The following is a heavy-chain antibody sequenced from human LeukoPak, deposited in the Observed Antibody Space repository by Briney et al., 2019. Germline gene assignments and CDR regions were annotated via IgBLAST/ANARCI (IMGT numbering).Heavy chain of an antibody. CDR1: GFTFSSYE. CDR3: AKLTSGYDFDY. J-gene: IGHJ4*02. Sequence: GGSLRLSCAASGFTFSSYEMNWVRQAPGKGLEWVSYISSSGSTIYYADSVKGRFTISRDNAKNSLYLQMNSLRAEDTALYYCAKLTSGYDFDYWGQGTLVTVSS. CDR2: ISSSGSTI. D-gene: IGHD5-12*01. V-gene: IGHV3-48*03.